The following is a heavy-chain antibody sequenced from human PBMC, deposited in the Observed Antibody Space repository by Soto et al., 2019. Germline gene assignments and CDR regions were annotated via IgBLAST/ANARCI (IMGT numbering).Heavy chain of an antibody. CDR3: ARDLDCGADCYSPSYFYYAMDV. CDR2: IIPIFGTA. D-gene: IGHD2-21*02. CDR1: GGTFSSNA. Sequence: QAQLVQSGAEVRKPGSSVKVSCKASGGTFSSNAISWVRQAPGQGLEWMGGIIPIFGTANYAQKFQGRVTIPADKSTGTGYMELSSLRSDDTAVYYCARDLDCGADCYSPSYFYYAMDVWGQGTTVTVSS. V-gene: IGHV1-69*14. J-gene: IGHJ6*02.